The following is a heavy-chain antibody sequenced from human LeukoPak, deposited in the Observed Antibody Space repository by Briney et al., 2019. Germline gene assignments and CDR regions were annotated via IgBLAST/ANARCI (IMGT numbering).Heavy chain of an antibody. CDR3: ARGVRIAVAAPHLNY. J-gene: IGHJ4*02. CDR1: GGSFSGYH. Sequence: PSETLSLTCAVYGGSFSGYHWNWIRQPPGKGLEWIGEIDHSGSTNYNPSLKSRVTISVDTSKNQFSLNLSSVTAADTAAYFCARGVRIAVAAPHLNYWGQGTLVTVSS. V-gene: IGHV4-34*01. CDR2: IDHSGST. D-gene: IGHD6-19*01.